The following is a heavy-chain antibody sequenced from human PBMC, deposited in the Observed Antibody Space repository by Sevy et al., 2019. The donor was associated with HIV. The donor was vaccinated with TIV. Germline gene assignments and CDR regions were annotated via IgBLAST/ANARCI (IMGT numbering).Heavy chain of an antibody. CDR3: AREGCTKPHDY. J-gene: IGHJ4*02. Sequence: GGSLRLSCAASGFTFSKYSMSWVRQPPGKGLEWVSTLSFGCGEINYADSVKGRFTISRDNSKCSVYLQMNNLRPEDTVVYYCAREGCTKPHDYWGQGTLVTVSS. CDR2: LSFGCGEI. D-gene: IGHD2-8*01. V-gene: IGHV3-23*01. CDR1: GFTFSKYS.